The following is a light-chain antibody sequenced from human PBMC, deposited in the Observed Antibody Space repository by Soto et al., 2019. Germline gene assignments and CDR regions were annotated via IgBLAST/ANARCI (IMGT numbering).Light chain of an antibody. J-gene: IGKJ3*01. CDR2: AS. CDR3: QHYGTSAL. CDR1: QSVSDSY. Sequence: EIVLTQSPGTPSLSPGERATLSCRASQSVSDSYLAWYQQKPGQAPGLLIYASSRATGIPDRFSGSGSGTDFTLTISRLEPEDFAVYYCQHYGTSALFGPGTKVDIK. V-gene: IGKV3-20*01.